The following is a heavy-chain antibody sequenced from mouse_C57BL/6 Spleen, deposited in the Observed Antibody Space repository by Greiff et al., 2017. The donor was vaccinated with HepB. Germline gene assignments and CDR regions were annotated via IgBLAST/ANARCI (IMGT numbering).Heavy chain of an antibody. Sequence: QVQLQQSGAELARPGASVKMSCKASGYTFTSYTMHWVKQRPGQGLEWIGYINPSSGYTKYNQKFKDKATLTADKSSSTAYMQLSSLTSADSAVYYCAGGSSYGNYVAWFAYWGQGTLVTVSA. CDR1: GYTFTSYT. CDR2: INPSSGYT. V-gene: IGHV1-4*01. D-gene: IGHD2-1*01. J-gene: IGHJ3*01. CDR3: AGGSSYGNYVAWFAY.